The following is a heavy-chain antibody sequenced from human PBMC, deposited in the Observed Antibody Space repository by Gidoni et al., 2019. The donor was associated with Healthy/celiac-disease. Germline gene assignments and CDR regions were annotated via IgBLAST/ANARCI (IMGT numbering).Heavy chain of an antibody. Sequence: QVQLVESGGGVVQPGRSLRLSRAASGFIFSSYGMHWVRQAPGKGLEWVTVIWYDGSNKYYADSVKGRFTISRDNSKNTLYLQMNSLRAEDTAVYYCARDGYSARTFDYWGQGTLVTVSS. V-gene: IGHV3-33*01. CDR1: GFIFSSYG. CDR3: ARDGYSARTFDY. D-gene: IGHD6-13*01. J-gene: IGHJ4*02. CDR2: IWYDGSNK.